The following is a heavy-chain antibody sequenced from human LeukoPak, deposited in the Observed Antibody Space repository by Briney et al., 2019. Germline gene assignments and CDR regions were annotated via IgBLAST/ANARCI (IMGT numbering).Heavy chain of an antibody. CDR1: GFTFSSYE. V-gene: IGHV3-48*03. CDR2: ISSSGSTI. CDR3: ARSPLRRGYCSSTSCNNCYYYGMDV. D-gene: IGHD2-2*02. J-gene: IGHJ6*04. Sequence: GGSLRLSCAASGFTFSSYEMNWVRQAPGKGLEWVSYISSSGSTIYYADSVKGRFTISRDNAKNSLYLQMNSLRAEDTAVYYCARSPLRRGYCSSTSCNNCYYYGMDVWGKGTTVTVSS.